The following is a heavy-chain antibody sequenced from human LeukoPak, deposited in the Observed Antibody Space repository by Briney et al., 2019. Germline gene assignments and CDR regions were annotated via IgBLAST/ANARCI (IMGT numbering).Heavy chain of an antibody. D-gene: IGHD2-15*01. CDR1: GFTFSSYG. CDR3: ARDSARYCSGGSCYGEGFDY. V-gene: IGHV3-33*08. J-gene: IGHJ4*02. Sequence: PGGSLRLSCAASGFTFSSYGMHWVRQAPGKGLEWVAVIWYDGSNKYYADSVKGRFTISRDNSKNTLYLQMNSLRAEDTAVYYCARDSARYCSGGSCYGEGFDYWGQGTLVTVSS. CDR2: IWYDGSNK.